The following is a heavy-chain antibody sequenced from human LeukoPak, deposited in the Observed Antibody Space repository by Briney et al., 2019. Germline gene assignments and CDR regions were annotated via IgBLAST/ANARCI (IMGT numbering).Heavy chain of an antibody. D-gene: IGHD5-12*01. CDR1: GFDFSDYT. J-gene: IGHJ4*02. Sequence: GGSLRLSCAASGFDFSDYTMNWVRQAPGKGLEWVSYISSSSSTIYYADSVKGRFTISRDNANNSLYLQMHSLRVEDTAVYYCAREILSGYDSGIDYWGQGTLVTVSS. CDR2: ISSSSSTI. V-gene: IGHV3-48*04. CDR3: AREILSGYDSGIDY.